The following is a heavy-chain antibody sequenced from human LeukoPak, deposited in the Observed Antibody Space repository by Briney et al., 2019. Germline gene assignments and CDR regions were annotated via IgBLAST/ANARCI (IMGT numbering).Heavy chain of an antibody. J-gene: IGHJ4*02. CDR1: GFTFSSYG. CDR2: IWYDGSNK. V-gene: IGHV3-33*06. D-gene: IGHD2/OR15-2a*01. Sequence: GGSLRLSCAASGFTFSSYGMHWVRQAPGKGLEWVALIWYDGSNKYYTDSVKGRLTISRDNSKNTLYLQMNSLRAEDTAIYYCAKEGPRGNSQFDYWGQGTLVSVSS. CDR3: AKEGPRGNSQFDY.